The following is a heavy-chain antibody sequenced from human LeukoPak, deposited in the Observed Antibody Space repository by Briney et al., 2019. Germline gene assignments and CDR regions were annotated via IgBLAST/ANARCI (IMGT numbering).Heavy chain of an antibody. V-gene: IGHV1-58*02. CDR1: GFTLTSSA. D-gene: IGHD2-15*01. CDR3: AAGPLGDVVVAAMFDY. J-gene: IGHJ4*02. CDR2: IVVGSGNT. Sequence: TSVKVSCKASGFTLTSSAMQWVRQARGQRLEWIGWIVVGSGNTNYAQKFQERVTITRDMSTSTAYMELSSLRSEDTAVYYCAAGPLGDVVVAAMFDYWGQGTLVTVSS.